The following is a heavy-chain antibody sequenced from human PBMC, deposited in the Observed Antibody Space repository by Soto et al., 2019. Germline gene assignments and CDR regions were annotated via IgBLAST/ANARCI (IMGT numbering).Heavy chain of an antibody. CDR1: GYDFTAYD. CDR2: MNPINGAT. D-gene: IGHD6-13*01. CDR3: GRGPSPRAPAGGTPYYYAMDV. Sequence: ASVKVSCKASGYDFTAYDINWVRQASGQGLEWMGWMNPINGATGSARRFQGRVSMTRNTATGTAYLELTSLRSDDSAVYYCGRGPSPRAPAGGTPYYYAMDVWGQGTTVTVYS. J-gene: IGHJ6*02. V-gene: IGHV1-8*02.